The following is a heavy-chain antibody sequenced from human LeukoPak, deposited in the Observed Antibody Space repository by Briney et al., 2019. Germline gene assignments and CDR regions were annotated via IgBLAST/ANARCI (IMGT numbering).Heavy chain of an antibody. D-gene: IGHD3-16*01. Sequence: ASVKVSCKVLGYSFSDYYTHWVQQAPGKGLVWMGFVDPEVGDTMYAAKFQGRLTITADMSKDTAYMELRDLRSDDTAVYYCARLPKGTYVSFDRWGQGTLVTVSS. CDR3: ARLPKGTYVSFDR. CDR1: GYSFSDYY. V-gene: IGHV1-69-2*01. J-gene: IGHJ4*02. CDR2: VDPEVGDT.